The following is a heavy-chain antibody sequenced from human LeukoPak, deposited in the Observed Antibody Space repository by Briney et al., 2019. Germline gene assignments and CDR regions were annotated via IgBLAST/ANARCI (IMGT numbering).Heavy chain of an antibody. CDR2: INHSGST. CDR1: GGSFSGYY. Sequence: SETLSLTCAVYGGSFSGYYWSWIRQPPGKGLEWIGEINHSGSTNYNPSLKSRVTISVDTSKNQFSLKLSSVTAADTAVYYCAVTIAAAVRWFDPWGQGTLVTVSS. D-gene: IGHD6-13*01. CDR3: AVTIAAAVRWFDP. J-gene: IGHJ5*02. V-gene: IGHV4-34*01.